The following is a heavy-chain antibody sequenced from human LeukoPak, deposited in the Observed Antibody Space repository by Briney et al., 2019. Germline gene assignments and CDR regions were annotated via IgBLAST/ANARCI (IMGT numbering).Heavy chain of an antibody. D-gene: IGHD1-26*01. J-gene: IGHJ1*01. Sequence: ASVKVSCKASGCTFTGYYMHWVRQAPGQGLEWMGWINPNSGGTNYAQKFQGRVTMTRDTSISTAYMELSRLRSDDTAVYYCARDGGSYFKYFQHWGQGTLVTVSS. V-gene: IGHV1-2*02. CDR2: INPNSGGT. CDR1: GCTFTGYY. CDR3: ARDGGSYFKYFQH.